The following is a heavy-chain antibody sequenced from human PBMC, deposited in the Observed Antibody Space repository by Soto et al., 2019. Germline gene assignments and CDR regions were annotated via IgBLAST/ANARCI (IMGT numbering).Heavy chain of an antibody. J-gene: IGHJ6*02. CDR1: GYTSTSYY. D-gene: IGHD3-3*01. CDR3: ARDFGVVILSYYYGMDV. V-gene: IGHV1-46*01. Sequence: GASVKVSCKASGYTSTSYYMHWVRQAPGQGLEWMGIINPSGGSTSYAQKFQGRVTMTRDTSTSTVYMELSSLRSEDTAVYYCARDFGVVILSYYYGMDVWGQGTTVTVSS. CDR2: INPSGGST.